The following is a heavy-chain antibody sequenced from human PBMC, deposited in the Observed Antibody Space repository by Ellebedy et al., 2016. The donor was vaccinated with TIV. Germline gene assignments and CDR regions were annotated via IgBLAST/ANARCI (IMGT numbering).Heavy chain of an antibody. V-gene: IGHV3-21*01. Sequence: GESLKISCAAAGFTFSSYAMTWVRQTPGKGLEWVSSISGSRSYIYYADSVKGRFTISRDNAKNSLYLEMTSLRAEDTAVYYCARDKRFQKHYGMDVWGQGTTVTVSS. CDR3: ARDKRFQKHYGMDV. J-gene: IGHJ6*02. CDR2: ISGSRSYI. CDR1: GFTFSSYA.